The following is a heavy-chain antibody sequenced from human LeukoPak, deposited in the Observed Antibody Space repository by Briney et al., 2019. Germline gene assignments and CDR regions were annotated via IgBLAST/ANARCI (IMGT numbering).Heavy chain of an antibody. D-gene: IGHD5-24*01. Sequence: GGSLRLSCAASGFTFSSYAMSWVRQAPGKGLEWVSAISGSGGSTYYADSVKGRFTISRDNSKNTLYLQMNSLRAEDTAVYYRAKRKVEMATWFCDYWGQGTLVTVSS. CDR2: ISGSGGST. CDR3: AKRKVEMATWFCDY. V-gene: IGHV3-23*01. CDR1: GFTFSSYA. J-gene: IGHJ4*02.